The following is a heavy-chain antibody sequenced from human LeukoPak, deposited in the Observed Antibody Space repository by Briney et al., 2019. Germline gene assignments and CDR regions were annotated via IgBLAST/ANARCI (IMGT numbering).Heavy chain of an antibody. CDR1: GYRFTSYW. D-gene: IGHD4-17*01. CDR2: IDPSDSYT. V-gene: IGHV5-10-1*01. CDR3: ASPVSAYGDYLDY. Sequence: GGSLKISCKGSGYRFTSYWIIWVRQMPGKGLEWMGRIDPSDSYTNYGPSLQGRVSISADKSISTAYLQWSSLQASDTAVYYCASPVSAYGDYLDYWGQGTLVTVSS. J-gene: IGHJ4*02.